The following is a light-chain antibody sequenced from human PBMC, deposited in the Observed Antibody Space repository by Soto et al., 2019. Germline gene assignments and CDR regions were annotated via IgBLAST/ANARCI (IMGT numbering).Light chain of an antibody. J-gene: IGLJ3*02. CDR2: CNN. CDR3: AAWDDSLNFPV. CDR1: SSNIGSNT. V-gene: IGLV1-44*01. Sequence: QSVLTQPPSASGTPGQRVTISCSGSSSNIGSNTVNWYQQLPGTAPKLLIYCNNQRPSGVPDRFSGSKSGTSASLAISGLQSEDEADYYCAAWDDSLNFPVFGGGTKVTVL.